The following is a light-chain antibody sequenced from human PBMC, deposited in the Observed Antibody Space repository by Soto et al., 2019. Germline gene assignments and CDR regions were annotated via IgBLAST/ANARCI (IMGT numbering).Light chain of an antibody. J-gene: IGKJ5*01. V-gene: IGKV1-5*03. CDR3: QQYNNWPPIT. CDR2: KAS. CDR1: QSIGNW. Sequence: DTQMTQSPSTLSGSVGDRVSIACRASQSIGNWLAWYQQKPGKAPKLLIYKASSLESGVPSRFSGSGSGTDFTLTISRLESEDFAVYYCQQYNNWPPITFGQGTRLEI.